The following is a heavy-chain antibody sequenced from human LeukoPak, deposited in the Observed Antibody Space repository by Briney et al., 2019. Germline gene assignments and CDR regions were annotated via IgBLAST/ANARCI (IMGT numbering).Heavy chain of an antibody. J-gene: IGHJ4*02. V-gene: IGHV3-23*01. CDR3: AKDLSIAAAGSSVDY. Sequence: GGSLRLSCAASGFTFSIYAMSWVRQAPGKGLEWVSAISGSGGSTYYADSVKGRFTISRDNSKNTLYLQMNSLRTEDTAVDYCAKDLSIAAAGSSVDYWGQGTLVTVSS. CDR1: GFTFSIYA. CDR2: ISGSGGST. D-gene: IGHD6-13*01.